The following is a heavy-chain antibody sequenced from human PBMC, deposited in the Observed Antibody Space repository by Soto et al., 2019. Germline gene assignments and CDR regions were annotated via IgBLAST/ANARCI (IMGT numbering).Heavy chain of an antibody. V-gene: IGHV3-30*18. Sequence: QVQLVESGGGVVQPGRSLRLSCAASGFTFSSYGMHWVRQAPGKGLEWVAVTSYDGSNKYYADSVKGRFTISRDNSKNTLYLQMNSLRAEDTAVYYCAKDLNYDFWSGYSQYYFDYWGQGTLVTVSS. CDR1: GFTFSSYG. D-gene: IGHD3-3*01. J-gene: IGHJ4*02. CDR2: TSYDGSNK. CDR3: AKDLNYDFWSGYSQYYFDY.